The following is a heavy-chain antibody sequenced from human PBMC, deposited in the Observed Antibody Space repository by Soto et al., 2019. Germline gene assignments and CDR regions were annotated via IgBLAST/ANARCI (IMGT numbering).Heavy chain of an antibody. CDR2: INSEGSKT. V-gene: IGHV3-74*01. CDR3: LKVATNSYTWLDP. J-gene: IGHJ5*02. CDR1: GFIFSTFW. D-gene: IGHD5-12*01. Sequence: EVQLVESGGTLVQPGGSLRLSCAASGFIFSTFWMHWVRQAPGKGLEWVSRINSEGSKTTYADSVKGRFTISRDNAKNTVYLQMNSLRAEDTAVYYCLKVATNSYTWLDPWGPGTLVTVSS.